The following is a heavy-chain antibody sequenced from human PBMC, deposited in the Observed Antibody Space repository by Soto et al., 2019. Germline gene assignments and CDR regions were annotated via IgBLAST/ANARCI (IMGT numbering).Heavy chain of an antibody. CDR3: SRGCTDALGGSAVDI. Sequence: QVQLVQSGAEVKKPGSSVKVSCKASGGTFSSYTISWVRQAPGQGLEWMGRIIPILGIANYAKKFQGRVTITADKSTSTDYMELRSLRSEDTAVYYCSRGCTDALGGSAVDIWGQLTMVTVCS. D-gene: IGHD2-8*01. V-gene: IGHV1-69*02. CDR2: IIPILGIA. CDR1: GGTFSSYT. J-gene: IGHJ3*02.